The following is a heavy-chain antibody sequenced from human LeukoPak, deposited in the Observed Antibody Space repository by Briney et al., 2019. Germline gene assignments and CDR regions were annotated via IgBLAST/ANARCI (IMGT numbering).Heavy chain of an antibody. Sequence: ASVKVSCKTSGYTFTSYGISWVRQAPGQGLEWMGRISAYNGNTNYAQRLQGRVTMTTDTSTSTAYMELRSLRSDDTAVYYCARGVPLRSPYYFDYWGQGTLVTVSS. CDR2: ISAYNGNT. V-gene: IGHV1-18*01. CDR3: ARGVPLRSPYYFDY. CDR1: GYTFTSYG. D-gene: IGHD4-17*01. J-gene: IGHJ4*02.